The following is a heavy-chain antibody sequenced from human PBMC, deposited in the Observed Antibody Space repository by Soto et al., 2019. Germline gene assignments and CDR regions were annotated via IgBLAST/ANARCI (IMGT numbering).Heavy chain of an antibody. V-gene: IGHV3-30-3*01. CDR3: ARDGPRNDFWSGYYLYYYYYGMDV. Sequence: SCKASGYTFTSYAMHWVRQAPGKGLEWVAVISYDGSNKYYADSVKGRFTISRDNSKNTLYLQMNSLRAEDTAVYYCARDGPRNDFWSGYYLYYYYYGMDVWGQGTTVTVSS. CDR1: GYTFTSYA. CDR2: ISYDGSNK. D-gene: IGHD3-3*01. J-gene: IGHJ6*02.